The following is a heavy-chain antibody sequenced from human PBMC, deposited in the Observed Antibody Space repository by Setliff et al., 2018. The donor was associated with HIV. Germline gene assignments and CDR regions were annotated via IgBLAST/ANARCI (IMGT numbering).Heavy chain of an antibody. CDR2: IHMTGTT. D-gene: IGHD2-21*02. V-gene: IGHV4-39*01. Sequence: SETLSLTCTASGGSVSSVDYSWAWIRQSPERGLEWLGSIHMTGTTYSNPSLKTRLTMSVDTSKNQFSMRLRSVTAADSALYYCARHGPIVAARRFFDSWGQGILVTVSS. CDR1: GGSVSSVDYS. J-gene: IGHJ4*02. CDR3: ARHGPIVAARRFFDS.